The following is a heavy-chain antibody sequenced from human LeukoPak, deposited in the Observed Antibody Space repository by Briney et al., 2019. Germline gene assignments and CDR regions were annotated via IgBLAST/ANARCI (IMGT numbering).Heavy chain of an antibody. CDR1: GGSISSYY. CDR3: ARVRGQQLVNPYYYMDV. CDR2: IYYSGST. D-gene: IGHD6-13*01. J-gene: IGHJ6*03. V-gene: IGHV4-59*12. Sequence: SETLSLTCTVSGGSISSYYWSWIRQPPGKGLEWIGYIYYSGSTNYNPSLKSRVTISVDRSKNQFSLKLSSVTAADTAVYYCARVRGQQLVNPYYYMDVWGKGTTVTVSS.